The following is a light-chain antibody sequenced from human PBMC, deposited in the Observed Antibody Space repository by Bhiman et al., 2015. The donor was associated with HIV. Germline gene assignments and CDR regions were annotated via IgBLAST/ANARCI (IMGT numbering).Light chain of an antibody. CDR3: SSYAGSNNYVV. V-gene: IGLV2-8*01. Sequence: QTALTQPAAMSGSPGQSISISCTGSSSDIGTYKYVSWYQHHPGEAPQLLIYDVNKRPSGVPDRFSGSKSGNTASLTVSGLQAEDEADYYCSSYAGSNNYVVFGGGTKLTVL. J-gene: IGLJ2*01. CDR2: DVN. CDR1: SSDIGTYKY.